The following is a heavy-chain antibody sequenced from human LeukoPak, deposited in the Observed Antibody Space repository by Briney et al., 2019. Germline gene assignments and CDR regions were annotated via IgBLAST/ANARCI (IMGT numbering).Heavy chain of an antibody. V-gene: IGHV1-18*01. CDR1: GYTFTSYG. D-gene: IGHD5-12*01. Sequence: ASVKVSCKASGYTFTSYGISWVRQAPGQGLEWMGWISAYNGNTNYAQKLQGRVTMTTDTSTSTAYMELRSLRSDDTAVYYCARASSGYDFYYYYYMDVWGKGTTVTISS. CDR2: ISAYNGNT. CDR3: ARASSGYDFYYYYYMDV. J-gene: IGHJ6*03.